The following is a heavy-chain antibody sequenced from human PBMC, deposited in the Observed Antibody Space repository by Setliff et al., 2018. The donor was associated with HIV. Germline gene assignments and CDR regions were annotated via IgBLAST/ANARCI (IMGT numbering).Heavy chain of an antibody. CDR1: GGSISSGGYY. J-gene: IGHJ6*03. V-gene: IGHV4-30-4*01. Sequence: PSETLSLTCTVSGGSISSGGYYWSWIRQHPGKGLEYIGYIYYSGSTYYNPSLESRVATSVDTSKNQFSLKLSSVTAADTAVYYCARIVRWELVATSTFFYYYMDVWGKGTTVTVSS. CDR3: ARIVRWELVATSTFFYYYMDV. CDR2: IYYSGST. D-gene: IGHD1-26*01.